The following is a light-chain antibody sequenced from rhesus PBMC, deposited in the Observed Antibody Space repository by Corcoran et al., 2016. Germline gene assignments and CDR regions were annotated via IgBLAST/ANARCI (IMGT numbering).Light chain of an antibody. Sequence: DIQMTQSPSSLSASVGDRVTITGRASENVNNYLHRYQQKTGKAPKLLIYAESTLQSRVPSRFSGSGSGTDYTFTISSLQPEDVATYYCQHSYGTPYSFGQGTKVEIK. CDR2: AES. CDR3: QHSYGTPYS. V-gene: IGKV1-74*01. CDR1: ENVNNY. J-gene: IGKJ2*01.